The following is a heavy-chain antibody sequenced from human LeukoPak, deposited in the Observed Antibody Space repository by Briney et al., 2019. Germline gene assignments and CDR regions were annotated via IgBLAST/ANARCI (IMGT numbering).Heavy chain of an antibody. Sequence: SETLSLTCTVSGGSINNYHWSWIRQPPGKGLEWIGYIYNTVTTNYNPSLKSRVTISVDTSKSQFSLRLTSVTAADTAVYYCARDVRFSLWGQGTLVTVSS. CDR3: ARDVRFSL. CDR1: GGSINNYH. V-gene: IGHV4-59*01. J-gene: IGHJ4*02. CDR2: IYNTVTT.